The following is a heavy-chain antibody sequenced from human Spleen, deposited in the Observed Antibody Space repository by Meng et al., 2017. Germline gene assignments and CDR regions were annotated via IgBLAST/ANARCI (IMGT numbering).Heavy chain of an antibody. V-gene: IGHV3-9*01. CDR1: GFTFDDYA. CDR3: AKAPTYYYGSGTVGYYFDY. Sequence: SLKISCAASGFTFDDYAMHWVRQAPGKGLEWVSGISWNSGSIGYADSVKGRFTISRDNAKNSLYLQMNSLRTEDTALYYCAKAPTYYYGSGTVGYYFDYWGQGTLVTVSS. J-gene: IGHJ4*02. D-gene: IGHD3-10*01. CDR2: ISWNSGSI.